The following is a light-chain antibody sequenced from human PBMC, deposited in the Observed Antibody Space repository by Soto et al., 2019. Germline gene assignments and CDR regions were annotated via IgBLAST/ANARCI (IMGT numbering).Light chain of an antibody. CDR3: SSYGGRNNFVV. V-gene: IGLV2-8*01. CDR1: NKDVGRDNY. CDR2: DVF. Sequence: QSALTQPPSASGSLGQSVTISCSGTNKDVGRDNYVSWYQQHAGQTPKVIIYDVFQRPSGVPDRFSGSKSGTTAYLTVSRLQAEDEAEYFCSSYGGRNNFVVFGGGTKLTVL. J-gene: IGLJ2*01.